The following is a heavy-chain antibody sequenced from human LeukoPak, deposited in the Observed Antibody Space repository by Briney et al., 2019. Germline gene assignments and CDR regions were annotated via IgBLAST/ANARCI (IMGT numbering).Heavy chain of an antibody. V-gene: IGHV3-23*01. CDR3: ARTDYFGKGGVDQ. J-gene: IGHJ4*02. CDR2: IGGRGDSG. CDR1: GFTFSYYA. Sequence: GGSLRLSCTASGFTFSYYAMTWVRQAPGKGLEWVSAIGGRGDSGYYGDSVKGRFTISRDNSKDTLFLQMNSLRVEDTAIYYCARTDYFGKGGVDQWGRGTLVTVSS. D-gene: IGHD3-9*01.